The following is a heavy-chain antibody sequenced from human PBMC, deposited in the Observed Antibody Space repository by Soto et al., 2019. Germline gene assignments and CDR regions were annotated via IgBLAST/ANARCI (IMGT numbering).Heavy chain of an antibody. Sequence: QVQLQESGPGLVKPSETLSLTCPVSGGSINSYFWRWIRQPPGKGLEWIGYVHYTGSSNSSPSLKSRVTISADTAKNQISLKLNSVPAADTAVYYCARAFNSWNDGGYFSYHMDVWGKGTTVTVSS. D-gene: IGHD1-20*01. J-gene: IGHJ6*03. CDR2: VHYTGSS. CDR3: ARAFNSWNDGGYFSYHMDV. V-gene: IGHV4-59*01. CDR1: GGSINSYF.